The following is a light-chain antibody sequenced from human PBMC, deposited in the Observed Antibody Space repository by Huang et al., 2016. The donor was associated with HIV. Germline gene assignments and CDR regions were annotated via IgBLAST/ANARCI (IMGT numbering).Light chain of an antibody. CDR3: QQYGSSPIT. V-gene: IGKV3-20*01. Sequence: EIVLTQSPGTLSLSPGERATLSCRASQSVSSNLAWYQQKPGQAPRLLIYDASIRATGIPDRFSGGGSGTDFTLTISRLEPEDFALYYCQQYGSSPITFGQGTRLDI. J-gene: IGKJ5*01. CDR1: QSVSSN. CDR2: DAS.